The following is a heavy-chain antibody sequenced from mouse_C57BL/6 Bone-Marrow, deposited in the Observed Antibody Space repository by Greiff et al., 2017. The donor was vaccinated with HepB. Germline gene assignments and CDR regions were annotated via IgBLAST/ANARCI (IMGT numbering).Heavy chain of an antibody. J-gene: IGHJ3*01. D-gene: IGHD1-1*01. CDR3: ASGIYYFGSSPWFAY. Sequence: VQLQQSGPELVKPGASVKISCKASGYAFSSSWMNWVKQRPGKGLEWIGRIYPGDGDTNYNGKFKGKATLTADKSSSPAYMQLSSLTSEDSAVYFCASGIYYFGSSPWFAYWGQGTLVTVSA. CDR1: GYAFSSSW. CDR2: IYPGDGDT. V-gene: IGHV1-82*01.